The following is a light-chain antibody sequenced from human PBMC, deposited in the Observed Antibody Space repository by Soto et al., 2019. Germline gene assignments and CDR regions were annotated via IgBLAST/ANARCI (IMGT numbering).Light chain of an antibody. CDR1: QSVINNY. CDR2: GAS. J-gene: IGKJ5*01. Sequence: EIVLTQSPGTLSLSPGERATLSCRASQSVINNYLAWYQQKPGQAPRRLIYGASTRATGIPDRFSGSGSGTDFTLTIGRLEPEDFAVYYCQQYGSSPTFGEGTRLETK. CDR3: QQYGSSPT. V-gene: IGKV3-20*01.